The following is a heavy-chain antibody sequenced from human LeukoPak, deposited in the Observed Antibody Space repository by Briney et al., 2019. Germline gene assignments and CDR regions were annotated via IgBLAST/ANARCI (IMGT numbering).Heavy chain of an antibody. CDR2: ISANDGYA. D-gene: IGHD1-14*01. J-gene: IGHJ4*02. CDR1: GYTFTNYA. CDR3: ARAPPGFTLGPGDY. Sequence: ASVKVSCKASGYTFTNYAMHWVRQAPGQGLEWVGWISANDGYAKYAQKVQGRVTMTTDTPTSTAYMELRSLTSDDTAVYSCARAPPGFTLGPGDYWGQGTLVTVSA. V-gene: IGHV1-18*01.